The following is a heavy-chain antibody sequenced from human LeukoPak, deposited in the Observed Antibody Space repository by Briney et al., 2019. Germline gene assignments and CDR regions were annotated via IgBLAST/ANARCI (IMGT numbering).Heavy chain of an antibody. CDR3: ATDPAAAGMAGDY. CDR1: GGTFSSYA. V-gene: IGHV1-69*05. J-gene: IGHJ4*02. D-gene: IGHD6-13*01. Sequence: VASVKVSCKASGGTFSSYAISWVRQAPGQGLEWMGGIIPIFGTANYAQKFQGRVTITTDESTSTAYMELSSLRSEDTAVYYCATDPAAAGMAGDYWGQGTLVTVSS. CDR2: IIPIFGTA.